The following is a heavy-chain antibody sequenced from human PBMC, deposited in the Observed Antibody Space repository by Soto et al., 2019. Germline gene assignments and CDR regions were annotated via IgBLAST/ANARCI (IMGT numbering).Heavy chain of an antibody. Sequence: QVQLQESGPGLVKPSQTLSLTCTVSGGSISSGGYYWSWIRQHPGKGLEWIGYIYYSGSTYYNPSLKSRVTISVDTSKTQFSLKLSSVTAADTAVYYCARGDISIPQADYWGQGTLVTVSS. D-gene: IGHD5-12*01. CDR1: GGSISSGGYY. V-gene: IGHV4-31*03. CDR3: ARGDISIPQADY. J-gene: IGHJ4*02. CDR2: IYYSGST.